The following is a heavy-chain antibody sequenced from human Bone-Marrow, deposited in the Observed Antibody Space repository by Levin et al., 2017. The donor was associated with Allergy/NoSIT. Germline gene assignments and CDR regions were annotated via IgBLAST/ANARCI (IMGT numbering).Heavy chain of an antibody. CDR1: GFTFSSYA. J-gene: IGHJ4*02. CDR3: ASSGDYYDSSGYYFDY. D-gene: IGHD3-22*01. CDR2: ISGSGGST. V-gene: IGHV3-23*01. Sequence: GGSLRLSCAASGFTFSSYAMSWVRQAPGKGLEWVSAISGSGGSTYYADSVKGRFTISRDNSKNTLYLQMNSLRAEDTAVYYCASSGDYYDSSGYYFDYWGQGTLVTVSS.